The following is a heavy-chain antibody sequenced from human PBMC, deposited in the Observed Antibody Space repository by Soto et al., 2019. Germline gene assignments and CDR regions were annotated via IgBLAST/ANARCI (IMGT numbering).Heavy chain of an antibody. J-gene: IGHJ4*02. Sequence: GSLRLSCAASGFTFSNAWINWVRQAPGKGLEWVGRIKSKTDGGTPDYAAPVKGRFAISRDDSKNMVYLQMNSLKTENTGIYTFSTAGYCSIRVFRFDYWGQGTLVTVSS. CDR2: IKSKTDGGTP. CDR1: GFTFSNAW. V-gene: IGHV3-15*07. CDR3: STAGYCSIRVFRFDY. D-gene: IGHD3-9*01.